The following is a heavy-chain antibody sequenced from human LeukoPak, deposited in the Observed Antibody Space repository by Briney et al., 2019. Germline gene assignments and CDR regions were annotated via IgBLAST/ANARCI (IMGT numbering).Heavy chain of an antibody. D-gene: IGHD3-9*01. CDR3: GTDFNWANY. CDR1: GLSFGSIW. CDR2: IKPDGTKE. J-gene: IGHJ4*02. Sequence: GGSLRLSCAASGLSFGSIWMNWVRQAPGKGLEWVASIKPDGTKENYVDSVKGRFTISRDNDKNSLYLQMNSLRAEDTAVYYCGTDFNWANYWGQGTLVTVSS. V-gene: IGHV3-7*01.